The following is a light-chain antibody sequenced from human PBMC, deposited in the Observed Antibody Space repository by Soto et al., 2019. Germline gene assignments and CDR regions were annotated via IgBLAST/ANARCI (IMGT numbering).Light chain of an antibody. J-gene: IGKJ1*01. V-gene: IGKV3-15*01. Sequence: EIVMTQSPATLSVSPGERATLSCRASQSVSSNLAWYQQKPGQAPRLLIYGASTRATGIPARFSGSGSGTHFTLTISSLQSEDLAVYYCQHYNSWPRTFGQGTKVEIK. CDR2: GAS. CDR3: QHYNSWPRT. CDR1: QSVSSN.